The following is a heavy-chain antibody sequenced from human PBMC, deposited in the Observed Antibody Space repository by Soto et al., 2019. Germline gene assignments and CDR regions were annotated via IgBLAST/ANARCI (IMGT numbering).Heavy chain of an antibody. CDR2: ISYDGSNK. V-gene: IGHV3-30-3*01. Sequence: PVGSLRLSCAASGFTFSSYAMHWVRQAPGKGLEWVAVISYDGSNKYYADSVKGRFTISRDNSKNTLYLQMNSLRAEDTAVYYCARDQGKFTIYLLNYGMDVWGQGTTVTVSS. J-gene: IGHJ6*02. D-gene: IGHD3-10*01. CDR3: ARDQGKFTIYLLNYGMDV. CDR1: GFTFSSYA.